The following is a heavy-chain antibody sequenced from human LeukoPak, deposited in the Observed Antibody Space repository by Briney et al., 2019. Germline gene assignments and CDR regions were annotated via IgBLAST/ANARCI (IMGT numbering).Heavy chain of an antibody. J-gene: IGHJ4*02. CDR1: GYTFSSHW. D-gene: IGHD1-14*01. V-gene: IGHV3-7*01. CDR2: IHQDGSEK. CDR3: ARDSYRALEY. Sequence: GGSLRLSCAASGYTFSSHWMSWVRQAPGKGLEWVANIHQDGSEKYYVDSVKGRFTISRDNAKNSLFLQMNSLRAEDTAVYYCARDSYRALEYWGQGTLVTVSS.